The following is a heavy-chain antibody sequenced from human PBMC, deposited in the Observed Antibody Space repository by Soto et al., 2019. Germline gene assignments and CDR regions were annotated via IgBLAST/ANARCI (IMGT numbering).Heavy chain of an antibody. D-gene: IGHD4-17*01. J-gene: IGHJ4*01. CDR1: GFTFTYAW. V-gene: IGHV3-15*07. CDR2: IKSNTDGATT. CDR3: ATVHTTVTFDS. Sequence: GGALRLSCAPSGFTFTYAWMECVRHAPGKGLEWVGRIKSNTDGATTDYAAPVKGRFSISRDDSKNTLYLQMNSLKTEDTGVYYCATVHTTVTFDSWGHGTLVTVSS.